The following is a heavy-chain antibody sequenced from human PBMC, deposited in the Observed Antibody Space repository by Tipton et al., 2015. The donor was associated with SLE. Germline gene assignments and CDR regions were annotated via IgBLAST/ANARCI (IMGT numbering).Heavy chain of an antibody. CDR2: ISSGGTAK. J-gene: IGHJ4*02. CDR3: AREGYSSGQSPAFDY. D-gene: IGHD2-15*01. CDR1: GFTFSTSV. V-gene: IGHV3-30*04. Sequence: SLRLSCAASGFTFSTSVMHWVRQAPGKGLEWVAGISSGGTAKHYAESVKGRFTISRDDSKDTLYVQMDSLTPEDTAIYYCAREGYSSGQSPAFDYWGQGTLVTVSS.